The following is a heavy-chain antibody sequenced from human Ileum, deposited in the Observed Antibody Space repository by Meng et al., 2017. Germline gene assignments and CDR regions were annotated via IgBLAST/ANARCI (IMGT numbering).Heavy chain of an antibody. CDR2: IYYSGST. Sequence: QVQLQESGSGPVKPSQTLSLTFTFSAGSISSGDYYWSWIRQPPGKGLEWIGYIYYSGSTYYNPSLKSRVTISVDTSKNQFSLKLSSVTAADTAVYYCARENTIFGVVWGSWFDPWGQGTLVTVSS. J-gene: IGHJ5*02. CDR1: AGSISSGDYY. CDR3: ARENTIFGVVWGSWFDP. D-gene: IGHD3-3*01. V-gene: IGHV4-30-4*01.